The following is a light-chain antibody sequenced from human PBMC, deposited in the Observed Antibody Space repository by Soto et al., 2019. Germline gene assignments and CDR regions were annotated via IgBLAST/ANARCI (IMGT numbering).Light chain of an antibody. CDR3: CAYATTYTYV. CDR1: SSDVGKYNL. Sequence: QSALTQSASVSGSPGQSITISCTGTSSDVGKYNLVSWYQQHPGKAPKVMILQGYKRPSGVSNRFSGSKFGNTASLTISGLQAEDEADYYCCAYATTYTYVFGTGTKVTVL. J-gene: IGLJ1*01. CDR2: QGY. V-gene: IGLV2-23*01.